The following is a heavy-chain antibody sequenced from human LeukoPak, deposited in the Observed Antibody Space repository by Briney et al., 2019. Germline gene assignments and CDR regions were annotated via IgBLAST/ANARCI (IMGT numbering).Heavy chain of an antibody. CDR3: NIVDTAIAFDY. J-gene: IGHJ4*02. Sequence: HGESLKISCKGSGYSFTSYWIGWVRQMPGKGLEWMGIIYPGDSDTRYSPSFQGQVTISAGKSISTAYLQWSSLKASDTAMYYCNIVDTAIAFDYWGQGTLVTVSS. CDR2: IYPGDSDT. V-gene: IGHV5-51*01. CDR1: GYSFTSYW. D-gene: IGHD5-18*01.